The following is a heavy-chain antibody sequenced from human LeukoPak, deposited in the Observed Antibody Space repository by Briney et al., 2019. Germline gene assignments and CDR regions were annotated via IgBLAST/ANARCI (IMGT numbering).Heavy chain of an antibody. V-gene: IGHV1-2*02. D-gene: IGHD6-13*01. Sequence: ASVKVSCKASGYTFTGYYMHWVRQAPGQGLEWMGWINPNSGGTNYAQKFQGRVTMTRDTSISTAYMELSRLRSDDTAVYYCARAGIAAAIDYYYYMDVWGKGTTVTVSS. CDR1: GYTFTGYY. CDR3: ARAGIAAAIDYYYYMDV. J-gene: IGHJ6*03. CDR2: INPNSGGT.